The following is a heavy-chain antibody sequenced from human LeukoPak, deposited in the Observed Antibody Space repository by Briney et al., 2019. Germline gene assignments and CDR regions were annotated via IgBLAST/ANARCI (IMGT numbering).Heavy chain of an antibody. J-gene: IGHJ3*02. CDR3: ARDRDGAFDI. CDR1: GYTLTELS. V-gene: IGHV1-18*01. Sequence: ASVKVSCKVSGYTLTELSMHWVRQAPGQGLEWMGWISAYNGNTNYAQKLQGRVTMTTDTSTSTAYMELRSLRSDDTAVYYCARDRDGAFDIWGQGTMVTVSS. D-gene: IGHD5-24*01. CDR2: ISAYNGNT.